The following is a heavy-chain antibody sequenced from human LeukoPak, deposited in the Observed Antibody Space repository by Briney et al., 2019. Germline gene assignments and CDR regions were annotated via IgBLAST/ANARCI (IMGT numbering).Heavy chain of an antibody. V-gene: IGHV1-69*02. Sequence: SVKVSCKASGGTFSSYTISWVRQALGQGLEWMGRIIPILGIANYAQKFQGRVTITADKSTSTAYMELSSLRSEDTAVYYCARVRDIVVVPAATNWFDPWGQGTLVTVSS. D-gene: IGHD2-2*01. CDR1: GGTFSSYT. CDR2: IIPILGIA. J-gene: IGHJ5*02. CDR3: ARVRDIVVVPAATNWFDP.